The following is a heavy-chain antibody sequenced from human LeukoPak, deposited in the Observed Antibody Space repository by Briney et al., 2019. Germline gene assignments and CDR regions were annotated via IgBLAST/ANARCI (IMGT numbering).Heavy chain of an antibody. J-gene: IGHJ4*02. D-gene: IGHD2-2*01. CDR1: GFTFSSYG. CDR2: ISGSGTST. Sequence: GGSLRLSCAASGFTFSSYGMSWVRQAPGKGLEWVSGISGSGTSTYYADSVKGRFTISRDNSKNTLYLQMSSLRAEDTAVYYCAKDRWYIVVVPAAILDYWGQGTLVTVSS. CDR3: AKDRWYIVVVPAAILDY. V-gene: IGHV3-23*01.